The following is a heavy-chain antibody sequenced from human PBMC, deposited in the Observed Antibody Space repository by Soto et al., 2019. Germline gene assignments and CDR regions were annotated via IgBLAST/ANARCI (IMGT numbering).Heavy chain of an antibody. V-gene: IGHV1-2*02. CDR1: GYNFIGYY. D-gene: IGHD6-19*01. J-gene: IGHJ6*02. Sequence: QVQLVQSGAEVKKPGASVKVSCEASGYNFIGYYIHWVRQAPGQGLQWMGWIDPNNGDTDSAQKFQGRITMTRDTSISTVYMDLSSLRIDDTAIYYCARLRGQFYYGMDVWGQGTTVAVSS. CDR3: ARLRGQFYYGMDV. CDR2: IDPNNGDT.